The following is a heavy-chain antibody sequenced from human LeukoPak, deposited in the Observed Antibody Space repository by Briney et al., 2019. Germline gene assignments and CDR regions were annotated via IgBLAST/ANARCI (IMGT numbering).Heavy chain of an antibody. D-gene: IGHD3-22*01. V-gene: IGHV1-18*01. Sequence: ASVKVSCKASNSTFSGMSWVRQPPGQGLEWMGWIGAYSGDTHYAQKVQDRVTLTADTSTNTAFMELRSLTSDDTAIYYCARDGTSYYEGSGYDSWGQGTLVTVTS. CDR2: IGAYSGDT. J-gene: IGHJ4*02. CDR1: NSTFSG. CDR3: ARDGTSYYEGSGYDS.